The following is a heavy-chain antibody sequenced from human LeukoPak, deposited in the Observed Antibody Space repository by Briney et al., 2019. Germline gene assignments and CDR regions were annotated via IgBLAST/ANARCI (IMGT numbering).Heavy chain of an antibody. Sequence: SETLSLTCAVYGGSFSGYYWSWIRQPPGKGLEWIGEINHSGSTNYNPSLKSRITISVDTSKNQFSLKLSSVTAADTAVYYCARGIAATVDYWGQGTLVTVSS. J-gene: IGHJ4*02. V-gene: IGHV4-34*01. CDR2: INHSGST. CDR1: GGSFSGYY. D-gene: IGHD6-13*01. CDR3: ARGIAATVDY.